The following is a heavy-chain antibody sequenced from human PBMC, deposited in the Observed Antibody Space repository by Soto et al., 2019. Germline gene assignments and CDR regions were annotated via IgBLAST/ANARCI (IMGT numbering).Heavy chain of an antibody. CDR3: ARGPQDSCGMDV. CDR1: GYSFSDYT. Sequence: QVQLVQSGAEVKKPGASVKVSCKASGYSFSDYTMHWVRRAPGQPPEWMARINTGTASTEYSQKFQGRVTITRDTSATTAYMDLSSLRSEDTAVYYCARGPQDSCGMDVWGQGTTVTVS. V-gene: IGHV1-3*04. J-gene: IGHJ6*02. CDR2: INTGTAST.